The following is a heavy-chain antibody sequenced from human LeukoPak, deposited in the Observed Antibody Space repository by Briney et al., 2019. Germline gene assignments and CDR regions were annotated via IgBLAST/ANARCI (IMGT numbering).Heavy chain of an antibody. D-gene: IGHD1-26*01. CDR2: IYTSGST. V-gene: IGHV4-4*07. Sequence: PSETLSLTCTVSGGSISSYYWSWIRQPAGKGLEWIGRIYTSGSTNYNPSLKGRVTMSADTSNNQVSLKVTSVTAADTAMYYCARQDSKVGAYTGPYYFDFWGQGTLVTVSS. CDR1: GGSISSYY. J-gene: IGHJ4*02. CDR3: ARQDSKVGAYTGPYYFDF.